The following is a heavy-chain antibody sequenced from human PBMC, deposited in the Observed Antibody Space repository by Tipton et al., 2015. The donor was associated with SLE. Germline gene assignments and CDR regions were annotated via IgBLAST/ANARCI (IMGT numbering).Heavy chain of an antibody. CDR2: ISSSSTI. Sequence: GSLRLSCAASGFTFSSYSMNWVRQAPGKGLEWVSYISSSSTIYYADSVKGRFTISRDNAKNSLYLQMNSLRAEDTAVYYCARDPGSGWYRIDWGQGTMVTVSS. CDR1: GFTFSSYS. CDR3: ARDPGSGWYRID. D-gene: IGHD6-19*01. V-gene: IGHV3-48*01. J-gene: IGHJ3*01.